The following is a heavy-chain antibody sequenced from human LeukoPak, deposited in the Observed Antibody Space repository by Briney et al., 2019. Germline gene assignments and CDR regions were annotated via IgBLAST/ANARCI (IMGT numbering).Heavy chain of an antibody. CDR3: ARESRFYMDV. J-gene: IGHJ6*03. V-gene: IGHV3-48*03. CDR2: ISSSGSTI. Sequence: GGSLRLSCAASGFTYSSYEMNWVRQAPGKGLEWVSYISSSGSTIYYADSVKGRFTISRDNARNSLYLQMNSLRAEDTAVYYCARESRFYMDVWGKGTTVTVSS. CDR1: GFTYSSYE.